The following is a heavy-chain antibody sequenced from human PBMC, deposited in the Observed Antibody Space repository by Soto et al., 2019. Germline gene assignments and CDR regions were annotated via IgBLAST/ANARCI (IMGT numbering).Heavy chain of an antibody. D-gene: IGHD1-26*01. J-gene: IGHJ4*02. V-gene: IGHV1-2*02. CDR2: INPKSGYT. CDR3: ARYTGSNSLFDS. Sequence: QVQLVQSGAEVKKPGASVSVSCKASGYTFTGDYLHWVRQAPGQGLEWMAWINPKSGYTKSAQKFQARVTLTSDTSIITAYMELRSLRSEDTAVYFCARYTGSNSLFDSWGQGTQVTGAS. CDR1: GYTFTGDY.